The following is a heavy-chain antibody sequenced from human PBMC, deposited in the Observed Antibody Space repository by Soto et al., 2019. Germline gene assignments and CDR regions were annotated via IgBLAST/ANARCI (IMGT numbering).Heavy chain of an antibody. Sequence: SETLSLTCTASGGSISSYYWSWIRQPAGKGLEWIGRIYTSGSTNYNPSLKSRVTMSVDTSKNQFSLKLSSVTAADTAVYYCAREPTGIAAAGSFDYWGQGTLVTVSS. J-gene: IGHJ4*02. V-gene: IGHV4-4*07. CDR1: GGSISSYY. CDR2: IYTSGST. D-gene: IGHD6-13*01. CDR3: AREPTGIAAAGSFDY.